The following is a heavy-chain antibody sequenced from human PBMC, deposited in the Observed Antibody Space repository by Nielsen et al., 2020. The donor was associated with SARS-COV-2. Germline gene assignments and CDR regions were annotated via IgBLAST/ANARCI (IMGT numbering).Heavy chain of an antibody. J-gene: IGHJ4*02. CDR2: IYYSGNT. D-gene: IGHD5-12*01. Sequence: SETLSLTCSVSGGSISSHEYYWSWIRQSPGKGLEWIGYIYYSGNTYYNPSLKSRVTISVDTSKNQFSLKLSSVTAADTAVYYCARGGGYEAFDYWGQGTLVTVSS. CDR1: GGSISSHEYY. V-gene: IGHV4-30-4*02. CDR3: ARGGGYEAFDY.